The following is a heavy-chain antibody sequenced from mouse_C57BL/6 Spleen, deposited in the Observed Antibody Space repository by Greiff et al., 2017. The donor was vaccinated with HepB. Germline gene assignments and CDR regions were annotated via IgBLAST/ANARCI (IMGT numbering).Heavy chain of an antibody. CDR1: GYAFSSYW. J-gene: IGHJ2*01. CDR2: IYPGDGDT. V-gene: IGHV1-80*01. Sequence: VQLQQSGAELVKPGASVKISCKASGYAFSSYWMNWVKQRPGQGLEWIGLIYPGDGDTNYNGKFKGKATLTADKSSSTAYMQLSSLTSEDSAVYFCARSSLAPYFDYWGQGTTLTVSS. CDR3: ARSSLAPYFDY. D-gene: IGHD2-10*02.